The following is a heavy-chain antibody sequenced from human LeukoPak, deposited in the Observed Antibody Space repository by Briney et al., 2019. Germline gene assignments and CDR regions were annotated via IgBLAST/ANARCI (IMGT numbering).Heavy chain of an antibody. CDR1: GGSFSGYY. CDR2: IYYSGST. Sequence: SETLSLTCAVYGGSFSGYYWSWIRQPPGKGLEWIGYIYYSGSTNYNPSLKSRVTISVDTSKNQFSLKLSSVTAADTAVYYCARSIYSITYYFDYWGQGTLVTVSS. D-gene: IGHD3-3*01. J-gene: IGHJ4*02. CDR3: ARSIYSITYYFDY. V-gene: IGHV4-59*08.